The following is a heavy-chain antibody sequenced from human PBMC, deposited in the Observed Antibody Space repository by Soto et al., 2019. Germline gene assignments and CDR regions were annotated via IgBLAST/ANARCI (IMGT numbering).Heavy chain of an antibody. Sequence: GGSLRLCCAASGFTFSSYAMSWVPQAPGKGLEWVSAISGSGGSTYYADSVKGRFTISRDNSKNTLYLQMNSLRAEDTAVYYCAKEYGRDGYNYFDDWGQRTLVTVSS. D-gene: IGHD5-12*01. V-gene: IGHV3-23*01. CDR3: AKEYGRDGYNYFDD. J-gene: IGHJ4*02. CDR2: ISGSGGST. CDR1: GFTFSSYA.